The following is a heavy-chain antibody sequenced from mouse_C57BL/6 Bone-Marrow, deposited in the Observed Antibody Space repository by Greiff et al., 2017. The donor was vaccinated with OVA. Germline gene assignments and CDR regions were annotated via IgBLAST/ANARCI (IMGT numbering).Heavy chain of an antibody. CDR1: GYTFTSYG. J-gene: IGHJ2*01. CDR3: ARYGYDGDFDY. D-gene: IGHD2-2*01. CDR2: IYPRSGNT. V-gene: IGHV1-81*01. Sequence: VHLVESGAELARPGASVKLSCKASGYTFTSYGISWVKQRTGQGLEWIGEIYPRSGNTYYNEKFKGKATLTADKSSSTAYMELRSLTSEDSAVYFCARYGYDGDFDYWGQGTTLTVSS.